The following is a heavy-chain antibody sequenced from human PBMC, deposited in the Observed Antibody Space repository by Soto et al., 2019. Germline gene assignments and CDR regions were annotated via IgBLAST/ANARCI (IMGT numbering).Heavy chain of an antibody. V-gene: IGHV4-38-2*01. D-gene: IGHD4-17*01. CDR2: IYHSGST. J-gene: IGHJ3*02. CDR1: GYSISSGCY. Sequence: SETLSLTCAVSGYSISSGCYWCFIRQPPGKGLEWIGSIYHSGSTYYNPSLKSRVTISVDTSKNQFSLKLSSVTAADTAVYYCARGRPGEGAFDIWGQGTMVTVSS. CDR3: ARGRPGEGAFDI.